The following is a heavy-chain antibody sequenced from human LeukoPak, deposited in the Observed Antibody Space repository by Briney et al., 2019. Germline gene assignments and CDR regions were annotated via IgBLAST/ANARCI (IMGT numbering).Heavy chain of an antibody. CDR3: ARAYCSSTSCPLGS. CDR1: GFTFSSYS. D-gene: IGHD2-2*01. J-gene: IGHJ4*02. V-gene: IGHV3-48*01. Sequence: PGGSLRLSCAASGFTFSSYSMNWVRQAPGKGLEWVSYISSSSSTIYYADSVKGRFTISRDNAKNSLYLQMNSLRAEDTAVYYCARAYCSSTSCPLGSWGQGTLVTVSS. CDR2: ISSSSSTI.